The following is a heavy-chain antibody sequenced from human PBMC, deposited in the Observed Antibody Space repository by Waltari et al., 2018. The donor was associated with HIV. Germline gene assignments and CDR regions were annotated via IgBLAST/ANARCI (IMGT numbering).Heavy chain of an antibody. D-gene: IGHD6-19*01. CDR1: GFTFDDYA. V-gene: IGHV3-9*01. CDR3: AKESMAGLYYYYGMDV. CDR2: ISWNSGSI. J-gene: IGHJ6*02. Sequence: EVHLVESGGGLVQPGRSLRLSCAASGFTFDDYAMHWVRQASGKGLEWVSGISWNSGSIGYADSVKGRFTISRDNAKNSLYLQMNSLRDEDTALYYCAKESMAGLYYYYGMDVWGQGTTVTVSS.